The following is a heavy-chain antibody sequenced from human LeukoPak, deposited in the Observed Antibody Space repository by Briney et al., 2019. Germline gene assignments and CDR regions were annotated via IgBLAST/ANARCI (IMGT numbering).Heavy chain of an antibody. CDR3: ARHLSGVTGYTYGRGIDY. D-gene: IGHD5-18*01. CDR2: INPNSGGT. CDR1: GYSFTDKY. Sequence: ASVKVSCKASGYSFTDKYMHWVRQAPGQGLEWMGWINPNSGGTNYAQKFQGRVTMTRDTSISTAYMELSRLRSDDTAVYYCARHLSGVTGYTYGRGIDYWGQGTLVTVSS. V-gene: IGHV1-2*02. J-gene: IGHJ4*02.